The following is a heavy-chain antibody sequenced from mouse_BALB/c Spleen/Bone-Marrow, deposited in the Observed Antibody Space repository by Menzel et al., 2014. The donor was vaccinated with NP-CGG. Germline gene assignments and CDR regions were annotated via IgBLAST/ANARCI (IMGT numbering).Heavy chain of an antibody. Sequence: EVMLVESGGGLVKPGGSLKLSCAASGFTFSSYTMSWVRQTPEKRLEWVATISSGGSYTYYPDSVKGRFTISRDNAKNTLYLQMSSLKSEDTATYYCTRDDGYYYFDYWGQGTTLTVSS. V-gene: IGHV5-6-4*01. J-gene: IGHJ2*01. D-gene: IGHD2-3*01. CDR2: ISSGGSYT. CDR3: TRDDGYYYFDY. CDR1: GFTFSSYT.